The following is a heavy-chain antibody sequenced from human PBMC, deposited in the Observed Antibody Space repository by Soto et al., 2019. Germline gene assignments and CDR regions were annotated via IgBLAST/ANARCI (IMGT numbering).Heavy chain of an antibody. Sequence: PSETLSLTCTVSGGSISSSSYYWGWIRQPPGKGLEWIGSIYYSGSTYYNPSLKSRVTISVDTSKNQFSLKLSSVTAADTAVYYCARPSKGDYYYYYMDVWGKGTTVTVSS. CDR1: GGSISSSSYY. V-gene: IGHV4-39*01. CDR2: IYYSGST. J-gene: IGHJ6*03. CDR3: ARPSKGDYYYYYMDV.